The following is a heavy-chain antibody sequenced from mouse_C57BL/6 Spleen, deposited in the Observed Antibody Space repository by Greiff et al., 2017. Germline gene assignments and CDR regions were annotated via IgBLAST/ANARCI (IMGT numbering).Heavy chain of an antibody. Sequence: VHLVESGAELVKPGASVKISCKASGYAFSSYWMNWVKQRPGKGLEWIGQIYPGDGDTNYNGKFKGKATLTADKSSSTAYMQLSSLTSEDSAVYFCARLGDGYFAYWGQGTLVTVSA. CDR1: GYAFSSYW. D-gene: IGHD2-3*01. CDR3: ARLGDGYFAY. J-gene: IGHJ3*01. CDR2: IYPGDGDT. V-gene: IGHV1-80*01.